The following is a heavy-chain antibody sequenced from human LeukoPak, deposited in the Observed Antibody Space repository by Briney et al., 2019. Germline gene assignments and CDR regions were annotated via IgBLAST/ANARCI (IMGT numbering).Heavy chain of an antibody. V-gene: IGHV4-59*08. CDR2: VSYGGGC. D-gene: IGHD6-13*01. CDR3: ARHRRRPYNSSPLPFDY. Sequence: KSSETLSLTCTVSGGSINGYSWSWIRRPPGKGLEWVGYVSYGGGCHDNPSLKNRVIMSLDTSTNHFSLKLSSVTPAATAEYYCARHRRRPYNSSPLPFDYWGQGNLATVSS. J-gene: IGHJ4*02. CDR1: GGSINGYS.